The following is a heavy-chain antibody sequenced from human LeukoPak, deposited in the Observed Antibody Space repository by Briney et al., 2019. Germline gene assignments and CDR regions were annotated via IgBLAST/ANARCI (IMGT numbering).Heavy chain of an antibody. CDR2: ISYDGSNK. D-gene: IGHD2-15*01. CDR1: GFTFSSYA. Sequence: GGSLRLSCAASGFTFSSYAMHWVRQAPGKGLEWVAVISYDGSNKYYADSVKGRFTISRDNSKNTLYLQMSSLRAEDTAVYYCATSRGYCSGGSCPPPFDYWGQGTLVTVSS. J-gene: IGHJ4*02. CDR3: ATSRGYCSGGSCPPPFDY. V-gene: IGHV3-30*04.